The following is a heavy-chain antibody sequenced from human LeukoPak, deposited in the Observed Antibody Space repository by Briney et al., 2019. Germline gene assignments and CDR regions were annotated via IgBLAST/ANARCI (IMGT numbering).Heavy chain of an antibody. CDR1: GGSISSYY. CDR3: ARDLYCGGDCYSGGYYYYYMDV. V-gene: IGHV4-4*07. J-gene: IGHJ6*03. Sequence: SETLSLTCTVSGGSISSYYWSWIRQPAGKGLEWIGRIYTSGSTNYNPSLKSRVTMSVDTSKNQFSLKLSSLTAADTAVYYCARDLYCGGDCYSGGYYYYYMDVWGKGTTVTVSS. D-gene: IGHD2-21*02. CDR2: IYTSGST.